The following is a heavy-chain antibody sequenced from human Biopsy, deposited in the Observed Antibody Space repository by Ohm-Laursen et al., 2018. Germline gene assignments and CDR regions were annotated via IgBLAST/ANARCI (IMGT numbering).Heavy chain of an antibody. CDR3: AKIHCSGGSCYPNAFDM. J-gene: IGHJ3*02. V-gene: IGHV3-9*01. CDR1: VFTFNDYA. D-gene: IGHD2-15*01. CDR2: ISWNSVGI. Sequence: SLRLSCAATVFTFNDYAMYWVRQAPGKGLEWVSGISWNSVGIGYADSVKGRFTISRDNAKNFLYLEMNNLRPEGTALYYCAKIHCSGGSCYPNAFDMWGHGARVTVS.